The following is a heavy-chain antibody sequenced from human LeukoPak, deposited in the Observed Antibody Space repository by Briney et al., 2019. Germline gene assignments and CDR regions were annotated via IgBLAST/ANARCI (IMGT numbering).Heavy chain of an antibody. CDR3: TTDLDVVTQDMDV. CDR2: IKSKTDGGTT. Sequence: GGSLRLSCAASGFTFSNAWMSWVRQAPGKGLEWVGRIKSKTDGGTTDYAAPVKGRFTISRDDSKNTLYLQMNSLKTEDTAVYYCTTDLDVVTQDMDVWGKGTTVTVSS. CDR1: GFTFSNAW. V-gene: IGHV3-15*01. D-gene: IGHD2-15*01. J-gene: IGHJ6*03.